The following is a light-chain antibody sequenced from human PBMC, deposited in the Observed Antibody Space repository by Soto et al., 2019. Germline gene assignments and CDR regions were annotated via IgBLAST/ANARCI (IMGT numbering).Light chain of an antibody. CDR3: HQLISYPLT. Sequence: IQFTQSPSSLSASVGDRVTITCRASQGIGSYLAWYQQKPGEAPKLLIYAASTLRSGVPSRFSGSGSGTDFTLTISGLQPEDSATYYCHQLISYPLTFGGGTKVDIK. CDR1: QGIGSY. V-gene: IGKV1-9*01. J-gene: IGKJ4*01. CDR2: AAS.